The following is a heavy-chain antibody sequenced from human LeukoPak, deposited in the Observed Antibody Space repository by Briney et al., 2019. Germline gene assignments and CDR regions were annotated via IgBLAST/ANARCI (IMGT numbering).Heavy chain of an antibody. CDR3: ARGGQDERYYYGSGSYFDY. CDR1: GYTFTVYY. CDR2: INPNSGGT. J-gene: IGHJ4*02. D-gene: IGHD3-10*01. Sequence: ASVTVSFKASGYTFTVYYMHWVRQAPGQGLEWMGWINPNSGGTNYAQKFQGRVTMTRDTSISTAYMELSSLRSEDTAVYYCARGGQDERYYYGSGSYFDYWGQGTLVTVSS. V-gene: IGHV1-2*02.